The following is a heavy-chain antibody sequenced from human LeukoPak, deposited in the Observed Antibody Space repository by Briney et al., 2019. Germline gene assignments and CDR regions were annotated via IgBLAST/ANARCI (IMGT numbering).Heavy chain of an antibody. D-gene: IGHD1-26*01. CDR2: INPNSGGT. V-gene: IGHV1-2*02. CDR3: LRGKIDP. J-gene: IGHJ5*02. CDR1: GYTFTDYQ. Sequence: ASVKVSCRTSGYTFTDYQIHRVRQAPGQGLEWMGWINPNSGGTNYAQKFQGRVTMTRDTSISTAYMELSRLRSDDTAVYYCLRGKIDPWGQGTLVTVSS.